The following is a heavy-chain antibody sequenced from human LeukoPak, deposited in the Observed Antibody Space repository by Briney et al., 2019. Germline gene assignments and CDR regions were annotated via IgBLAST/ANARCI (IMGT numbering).Heavy chain of an antibody. V-gene: IGHV3-23*01. CDR2: ISGSGGST. Sequence: GGSLRLSCVASGFTFSDFAMSWVRQAPGKGLEWVSAISGSGGSTYYADSVKGRFTISRDNSKNTLYLQMNSLRAEDTAVYYCAKAASSSWPSYYYGMDVWGQGTTVTVSS. J-gene: IGHJ6*02. CDR1: GFTFSDFA. D-gene: IGHD6-13*01. CDR3: AKAASSSWPSYYYGMDV.